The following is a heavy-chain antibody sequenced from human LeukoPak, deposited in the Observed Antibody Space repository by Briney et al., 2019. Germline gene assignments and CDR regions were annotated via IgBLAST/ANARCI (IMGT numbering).Heavy chain of an antibody. D-gene: IGHD3-9*01. V-gene: IGHV4-34*01. CDR2: INHSGST. CDR1: GGSFSGYY. J-gene: IGHJ6*02. CDR3: ASPYYDILTGYYNGYYYGMGV. Sequence: SETLSLTCAVYGGSFSGYYWSWIRQPPGKGLEWIGEINHSGSTNYNPSLKSRVTISVDTSKNQFSLKLSSVTAADTAVYYCASPYYDILTGYYNGYYYGMGVWGQGTTVTVSS.